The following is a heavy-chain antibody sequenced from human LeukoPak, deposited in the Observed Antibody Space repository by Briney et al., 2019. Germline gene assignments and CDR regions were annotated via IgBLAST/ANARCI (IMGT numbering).Heavy chain of an antibody. V-gene: IGHV4-30-2*01. J-gene: IGHJ4*02. CDR3: ARGRYSSSWYEY. Sequence: SETLSLTCTVSGGSISSGGYYWSWIRQPPGKGLEWIGYIYHSGSTYYNPSLKSRVTISVDTSKNQFSLKLSSVTAADTAVYYCARGRYSSSWYEYWGQGTLVTVSS. CDR2: IYHSGST. CDR1: GGSISSGGYY. D-gene: IGHD6-13*01.